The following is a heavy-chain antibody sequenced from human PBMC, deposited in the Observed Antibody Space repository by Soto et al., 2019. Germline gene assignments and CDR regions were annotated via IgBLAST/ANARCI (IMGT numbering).Heavy chain of an antibody. D-gene: IGHD2-15*01. Sequence: GESLKISCKGSGYSFTSYWIGWVRQMPGKGLEWMGIIYPGESDTRYSPSFQGQVTISADKSISTAYLQWSSLKASDTAMYYCARQGSSFMVGYYYGMDAWGQGTPVTVSS. CDR2: IYPGESDT. CDR3: ARQGSSFMVGYYYGMDA. CDR1: GYSFTSYW. J-gene: IGHJ6*02. V-gene: IGHV5-51*01.